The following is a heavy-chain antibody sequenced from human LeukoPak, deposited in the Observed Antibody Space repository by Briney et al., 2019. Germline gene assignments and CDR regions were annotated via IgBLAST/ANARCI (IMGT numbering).Heavy chain of an antibody. Sequence: ASVKVSCKASGYTFTSYDINWVRQATGQGLEWMGWMNPNSGNTGYAQKFQGRVTITRNTSISTAYMEPSSLRSEDTAVYYCARGVRARDMIFGVVTTGGYYYYYMDVWGKGTTVTVSS. V-gene: IGHV1-8*03. CDR2: MNPNSGNT. J-gene: IGHJ6*03. CDR3: ARGVRARDMIFGVVTTGGYYYYYMDV. D-gene: IGHD3/OR15-3a*01. CDR1: GYTFTSYD.